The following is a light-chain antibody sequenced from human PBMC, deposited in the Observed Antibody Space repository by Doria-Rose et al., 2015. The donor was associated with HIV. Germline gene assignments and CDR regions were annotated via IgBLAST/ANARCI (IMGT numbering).Light chain of an antibody. CDR3: QQTYSFPYS. Sequence: DVQLTQSPSSLSASVGDRVPIPCRARQGLTSNLNWYQQKAGKAPKLLIFTATTSQSGVPSRFSGGGSGTDFTLTISSLQPEDFATYYCQQTYSFPYSFGQGTKLDIE. CDR1: QGLTSN. J-gene: IGKJ2*01. CDR2: TAT. V-gene: IGKV1-39*01.